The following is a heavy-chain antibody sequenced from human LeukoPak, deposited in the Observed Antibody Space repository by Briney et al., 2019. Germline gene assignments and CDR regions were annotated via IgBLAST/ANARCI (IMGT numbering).Heavy chain of an antibody. Sequence: ASVKVSCKASGGTFSSYAISWLRQAPGQGLEWMGRIIPILGIANYAQKFQGRVTITADKSTSTAYMELSSLRSEDTAVYYCAGGYYDILTGVYYYYYGMDVWGQGTTVTVSS. CDR3: AGGYYDILTGVYYYYYGMDV. D-gene: IGHD3-9*01. CDR2: IIPILGIA. CDR1: GGTFSSYA. J-gene: IGHJ6*02. V-gene: IGHV1-69*04.